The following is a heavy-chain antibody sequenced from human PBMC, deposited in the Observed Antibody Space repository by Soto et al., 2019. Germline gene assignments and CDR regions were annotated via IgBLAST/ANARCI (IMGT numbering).Heavy chain of an antibody. D-gene: IGHD2-15*01. Sequence: HPGGSLRLSCAASGFTFSSYSMNWVRQAPGKGLEWVSYISSSSSTIYYADSVKGRFTISRDNAKNSLYLQMNSLRAEDTAVYYCARDRCSGGSCYSIGWFDPWGQGTLVTVSS. CDR3: ARDRCSGGSCYSIGWFDP. V-gene: IGHV3-48*01. CDR1: GFTFSSYS. CDR2: ISSSSSTI. J-gene: IGHJ5*02.